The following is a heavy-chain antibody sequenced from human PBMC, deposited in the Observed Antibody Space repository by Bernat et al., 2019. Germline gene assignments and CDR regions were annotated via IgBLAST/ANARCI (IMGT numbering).Heavy chain of an antibody. CDR1: GFTFSSYA. D-gene: IGHD3-10*02. J-gene: IGHJ3*02. V-gene: IGHV3-23*01. CDR2: ISGSGGST. Sequence: EVQLLESGGDLVQPGGSLRLSCAASGFTFSSYAMSWVRQAPGKGLEWVSAISGSGGSTYYADAVKGRFTISRDNSKNTLYLQMNSLRAEDTAVYYCAKVFRGKHDAFDIWGQGTMVTVSS. CDR3: AKVFRGKHDAFDI.